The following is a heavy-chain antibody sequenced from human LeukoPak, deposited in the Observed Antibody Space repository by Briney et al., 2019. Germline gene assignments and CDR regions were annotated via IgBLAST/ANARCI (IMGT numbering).Heavy chain of an antibody. V-gene: IGHV1-2*02. D-gene: IGHD3-22*01. Sequence: ASVKVSCKASGYTFTGYYMHWVRQAPGQGLEWMGWINPNSGGTNHAQKFQGRVTMTRDTSISTAYMELSRLRSDDTAVYYCARDRSGYYDSSGYYYPRDAFDIWGQGTMVTVSS. CDR1: GYTFTGYY. J-gene: IGHJ3*02. CDR2: INPNSGGT. CDR3: ARDRSGYYDSSGYYYPRDAFDI.